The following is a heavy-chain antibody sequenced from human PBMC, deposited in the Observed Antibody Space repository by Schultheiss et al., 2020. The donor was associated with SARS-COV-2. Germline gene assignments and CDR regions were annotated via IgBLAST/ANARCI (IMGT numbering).Heavy chain of an antibody. J-gene: IGHJ4*02. V-gene: IGHV3-30*04. CDR1: GFTFSSYA. CDR3: ARGYCSGGSCQRGY. CDR2: ISYDGSNK. D-gene: IGHD2-15*01. Sequence: GGSLRLSCVASGFTFSSYAMSWVRQAPGKGLEWVAVISYDGSNKYYADSVKGRFTISRDNAKNSLFLQMNSLRAEDTAVYYCARGYCSGGSCQRGYWGQGTLVTVSS.